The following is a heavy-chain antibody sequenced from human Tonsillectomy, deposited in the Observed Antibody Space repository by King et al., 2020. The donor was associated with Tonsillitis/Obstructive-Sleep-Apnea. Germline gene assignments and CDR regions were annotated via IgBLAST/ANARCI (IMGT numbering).Heavy chain of an antibody. D-gene: IGHD6-19*01. CDR3: ARGLYSSGWHYFDY. CDR2: IYYSGST. J-gene: IGHJ4*02. V-gene: IGHV4-39*01. Sequence: QLQESGPGLVKPSETLSLTCTVSSGSISSSSYYWGWIRQPPGKGLEWIGDIYYSGSTYHNPSLKSRVTMSVDTSKHQFSLKLSSVTAADTAVYYCARGLYSSGWHYFDYWGQGTLVTVSS. CDR1: SGSISSSSYY.